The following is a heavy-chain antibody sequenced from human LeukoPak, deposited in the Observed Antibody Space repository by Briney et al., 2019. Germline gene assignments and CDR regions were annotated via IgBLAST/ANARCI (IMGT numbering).Heavy chain of an antibody. V-gene: IGHV5-51*01. CDR1: GYSFTSYW. CDR3: ARLKSPATVLTYFDY. Sequence: GGSLQISCKGSGYSFTSYWLGGARPMPGEGLEGMGLVYPGDSDTRYSPSFQGHVTISADKSLSTAYLQWSSLKASDTAMYYCARLKSPATVLTYFDYWGQGTLVTVSS. D-gene: IGHD5-18*01. CDR2: VYPGDSDT. J-gene: IGHJ4*02.